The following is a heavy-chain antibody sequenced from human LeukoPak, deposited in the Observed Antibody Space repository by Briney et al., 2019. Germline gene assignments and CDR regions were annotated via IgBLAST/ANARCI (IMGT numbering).Heavy chain of an antibody. CDR3: ARQRQGIVGATKGFDY. CDR2: IFYSGST. CDR1: GGSISNYY. V-gene: IGHV4-59*08. D-gene: IGHD1-26*01. Sequence: SETLSLTCTVSGGSISNYYWSWIRQPPGKGLEWIGYIFYSGSTNYNPSLKSRVTISVDTSKNQFSLKLSSVTAADTAVYYCARQRQGIVGATKGFDYWGQGTLVTVSS. J-gene: IGHJ4*02.